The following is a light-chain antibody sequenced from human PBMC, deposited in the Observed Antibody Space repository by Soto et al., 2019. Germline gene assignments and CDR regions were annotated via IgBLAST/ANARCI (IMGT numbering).Light chain of an antibody. CDR2: RNN. CDR3: AAWDDSLRGWV. J-gene: IGLJ3*02. CDR1: SVNIGSNY. Sequence: QSVLTQPPSASGTPGQRVTISCSGSSVNIGSNYVYWYQQLPGTAPKLLIYRNNQRPSGVPDRFSGSKSGTSASLAISGLRSEDEADYYCAAWDDSLRGWVFGGGTTLTVL. V-gene: IGLV1-47*01.